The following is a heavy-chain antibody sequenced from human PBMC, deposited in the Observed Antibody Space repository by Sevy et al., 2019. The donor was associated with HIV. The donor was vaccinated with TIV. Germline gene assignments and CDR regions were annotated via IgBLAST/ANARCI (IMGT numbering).Heavy chain of an antibody. CDR2: IRSIGNSYAT. CDR1: GFTFSGSA. J-gene: IGHJ4*02. Sequence: GGSLRLSCAASGFTFSGSAMQWVRQASGKGLEWVGRIRSIGNSYATAYAASVKGRFTISRDDSKNTVYLQMNSLKTEDTAVYYCTRGGARDSSSWYDYFDYWGQGTLVTVSS. CDR3: TRGGARDSSSWYDYFDY. V-gene: IGHV3-73*01. D-gene: IGHD6-13*01.